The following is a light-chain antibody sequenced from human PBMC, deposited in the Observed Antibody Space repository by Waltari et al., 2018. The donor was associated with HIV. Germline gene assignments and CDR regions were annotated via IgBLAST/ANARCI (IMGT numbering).Light chain of an antibody. J-gene: IGLJ3*02. CDR1: SNAAGGNNY. Sequence: QSALTQPASVSGFPGQSITISCTGSSNAAGGNNYFSWYQQHPGKAPRLLIYDVSTRPSGVSDRFSGSKSGDTASLTISGLQPEDEADYYCESYTSTSVWVFGGGTRLTVL. V-gene: IGLV2-14*03. CDR2: DVS. CDR3: ESYTSTSVWV.